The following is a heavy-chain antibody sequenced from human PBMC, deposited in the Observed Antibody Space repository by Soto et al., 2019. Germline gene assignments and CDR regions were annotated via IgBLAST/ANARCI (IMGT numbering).Heavy chain of an antibody. CDR2: IYHSGST. Sequence: QVQLQESGPGLVKPSGTLSLTCAVSGGSITTTWWSWVRQPPGKGLEWIGEIYHSGSTNYNPSLKSRVTIYLDKSKNQFSLNLSSVTAADTAMYYCARDGLMAGSSITRHFDYWGQGTLVTVSS. J-gene: IGHJ4*02. CDR1: GGSITTTW. D-gene: IGHD6-19*01. V-gene: IGHV4-4*02. CDR3: ARDGLMAGSSITRHFDY.